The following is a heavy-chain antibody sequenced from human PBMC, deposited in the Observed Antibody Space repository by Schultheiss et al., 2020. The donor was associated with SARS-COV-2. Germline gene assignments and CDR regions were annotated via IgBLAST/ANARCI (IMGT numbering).Heavy chain of an antibody. CDR3: AREAGTTSYYYYMDV. Sequence: GGSLRLSCAASGFTVSSNYMSWVRQAPGKGLEWVSVIYSGGSTYYADSVKGRFTISRDNAKNSLYLQMNSLRAEDTAVYYCAREAGTTSYYYYMDVWGKGTTVTVSS. D-gene: IGHD1-7*01. CDR2: IYSGGST. CDR1: GFTVSSNY. J-gene: IGHJ6*03. V-gene: IGHV3-53*01.